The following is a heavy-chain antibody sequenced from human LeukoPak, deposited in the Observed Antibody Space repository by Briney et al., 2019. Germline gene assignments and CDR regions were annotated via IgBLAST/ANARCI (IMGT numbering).Heavy chain of an antibody. Sequence: PGGSLRLSCAASGFTFSSYWMHWVRQAPGKGLVWVSRINSDGSSTSYADSVKGRFTISRDNAKNSLYLQMSSLRAEDTAVYHCAREYGDNPFWYWGQGTLVTVSS. CDR1: GFTFSSYW. CDR2: INSDGSST. D-gene: IGHD4-23*01. CDR3: AREYGDNPFWY. J-gene: IGHJ4*02. V-gene: IGHV3-74*01.